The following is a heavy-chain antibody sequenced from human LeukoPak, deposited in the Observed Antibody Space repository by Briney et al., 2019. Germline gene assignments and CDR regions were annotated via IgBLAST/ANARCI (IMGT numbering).Heavy chain of an antibody. V-gene: IGHV1-18*01. D-gene: IGHD6-19*01. CDR2: ISTYNGYA. CDR1: GYNLIRYG. CDR3: ARNSSDWYGYMDV. Sequence: ASVKVSCKASGYNLIRYGISWVPQGSGQRLELMGWISTYNGYANYAQKLQGRVTMTTETSTSTAYMELRSLRSDDTAVYYCARNSSDWYGYMDVWGKGTTVTVSS. J-gene: IGHJ6*04.